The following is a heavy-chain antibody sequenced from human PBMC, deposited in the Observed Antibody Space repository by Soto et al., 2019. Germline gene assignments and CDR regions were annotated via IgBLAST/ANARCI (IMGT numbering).Heavy chain of an antibody. D-gene: IGHD1-26*01. Sequence: QVQLQESGPGLVKPSQTLSLTCTVSGGSISSGGYYWSWIRQHPGKGLEWIGYIYYSGSTYYNPSLKSRVPISVDTSKNPFSLKLRSVTAADTAVYYCARVLRRSSWEDDYWGQGTLVTVSS. CDR2: IYYSGST. V-gene: IGHV4-31*03. CDR1: GGSISSGGYY. CDR3: ARVLRRSSWEDDY. J-gene: IGHJ4*02.